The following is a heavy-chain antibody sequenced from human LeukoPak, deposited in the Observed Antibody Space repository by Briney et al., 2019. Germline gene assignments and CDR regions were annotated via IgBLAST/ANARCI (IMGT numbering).Heavy chain of an antibody. CDR2: INAYNGNT. CDR3: ARDRDYGSGSYWFYYYYGMDV. Sequence: GASVTVSFMASGYTFTNYGISWVRQAPGQGLEWMGWINAYNGNTNYAQKLQGRVTMTTDTSTSTAYMELRSLRSDDTAVYYCARDRDYGSGSYWFYYYYGMDVWGQGTTVTVSS. J-gene: IGHJ6*02. D-gene: IGHD3-10*01. V-gene: IGHV1-18*01. CDR1: GYTFTNYG.